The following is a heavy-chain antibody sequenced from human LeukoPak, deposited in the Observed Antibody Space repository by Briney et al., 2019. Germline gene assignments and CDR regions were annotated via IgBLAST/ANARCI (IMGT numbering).Heavy chain of an antibody. CDR2: INHSGST. CDR1: GGSFSGYY. J-gene: IGHJ4*02. V-gene: IGHV4-34*01. D-gene: IGHD6-13*01. Sequence: SETLSLTCAVYGGSFSGYYWSWIRQPPGKGLEWIGEINHSGSTNYNPSLKSRVTISVDTSKNQFSLKLSSVTAADTAVYYCARHDHIAAAYWGQGTLVTVSS. CDR3: ARHDHIAAAY.